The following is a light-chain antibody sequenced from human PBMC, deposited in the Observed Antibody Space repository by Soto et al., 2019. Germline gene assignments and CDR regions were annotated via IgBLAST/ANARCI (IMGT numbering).Light chain of an antibody. J-gene: IGKJ1*01. Sequence: IQLSQSPSVLSASVGDTVTITCRASQALSNDLDWYQQKPGKAPKLLIYAASSLQTGVPSRFSGSGSGTDFTLTISSLQPEDFATYYCLQDYNYPWTFGQGTKVDI. CDR3: LQDYNYPWT. V-gene: IGKV1-6*01. CDR2: AAS. CDR1: QALSND.